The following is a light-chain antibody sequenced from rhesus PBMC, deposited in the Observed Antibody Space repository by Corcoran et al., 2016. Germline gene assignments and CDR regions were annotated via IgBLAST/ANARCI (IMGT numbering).Light chain of an antibody. CDR1: QTISSW. V-gene: IGKV1-16*01. CDR3: QQYNHAPMYS. Sequence: DIQMTQSPSSLFASVRSIVTVTFQASQTISSWLAWYQLRPGKAPKPLNYKASRLESGVPSRFSGIGSGTDFTLTISSLQPEDFATYYSQQYNHAPMYSFGQGTKVEIK. J-gene: IGKJ2*01. CDR2: KAS.